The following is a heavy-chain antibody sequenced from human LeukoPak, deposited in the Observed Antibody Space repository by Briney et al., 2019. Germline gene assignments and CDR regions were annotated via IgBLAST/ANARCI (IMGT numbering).Heavy chain of an antibody. CDR3: ARGRGISRPYYFDS. CDR2: IDSSSTYT. CDR1: RFIFSDYY. D-gene: IGHD6-6*01. V-gene: IGHV3-11*06. Sequence: GGSLRLSCAASRFIFSDYYMSWIRQAPGKGLEWVSHIDSSSTYTNYAGSVKGRFTISRDNAKKSLYLQMNSRRADDTAVYYCARGRGISRPYYFDSWGKGTLVTVS. J-gene: IGHJ4*02.